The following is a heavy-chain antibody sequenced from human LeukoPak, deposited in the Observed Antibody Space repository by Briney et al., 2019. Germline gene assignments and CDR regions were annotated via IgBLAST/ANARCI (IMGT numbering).Heavy chain of an antibody. CDR3: ARAHFDWLLDY. D-gene: IGHD3-9*01. CDR1: GFTFSSYA. J-gene: IGHJ4*02. CDR2: ISYDGSNK. Sequence: GGSLRLSYAASGFTFSSYAMHWVRQAPGKGLEWVAVISYDGSNKYYADSVKGRFTIYRDNSKNTLYLQMNSLRAEDTAVYYCARAHFDWLLDYWGQGTLVTVSS. V-gene: IGHV3-30*04.